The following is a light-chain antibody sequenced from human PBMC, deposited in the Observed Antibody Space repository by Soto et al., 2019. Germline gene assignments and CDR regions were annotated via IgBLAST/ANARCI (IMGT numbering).Light chain of an antibody. J-gene: IGKJ5*01. CDR2: GAS. V-gene: IGKV3-20*01. CDR1: QSVSSSF. Sequence: EIVLTQSPGTLSLSPGERATLSCWASQSVSSSFLAWYQQKPGQAPRLLIYGASNRATGIPDRFSGSGSGTDFTLTINRLEPEDFAVYYCQQYGSSPGTFGQGTRLEIK. CDR3: QQYGSSPGT.